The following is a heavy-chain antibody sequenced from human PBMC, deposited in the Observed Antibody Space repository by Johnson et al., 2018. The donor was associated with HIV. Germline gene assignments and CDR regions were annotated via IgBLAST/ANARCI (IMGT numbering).Heavy chain of an antibody. D-gene: IGHD3-9*01. J-gene: IGHJ3*02. CDR1: GFTFSSYA. CDR2: IWYDGSNK. Sequence: QVQLVESGGGVVQPGRSLRLSCAASGFTFSSYAMHWVRQAPGKGLEWVAVIWYDGSNKYYADSVKGRFTISRDNSKNTLYLQMNSLRAEDTAVYYCAKDFDGAYDAFDIWGQGTMVTVSS. CDR3: AKDFDGAYDAFDI. V-gene: IGHV3-33*06.